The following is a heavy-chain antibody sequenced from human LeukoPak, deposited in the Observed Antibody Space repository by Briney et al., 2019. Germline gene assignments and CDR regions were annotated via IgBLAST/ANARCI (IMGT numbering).Heavy chain of an antibody. D-gene: IGHD1-26*01. J-gene: IGHJ4*02. CDR1: GFTVSSNY. CDR3: ATDAYSASPQSAY. CDR2: IYSDGTT. V-gene: IGHV3-53*01. Sequence: GGSLRLSCAASGFTVSSNYMSWVRQALGKGLEWVSLIYSDGTTFYADSVQGRFTVSRDNSKNTLYLQMNSLRAEDTAVYYCATDAYSASPQSAYWGQGTLVTVSS.